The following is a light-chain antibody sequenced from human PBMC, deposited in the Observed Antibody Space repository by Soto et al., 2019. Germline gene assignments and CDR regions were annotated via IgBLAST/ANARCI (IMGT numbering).Light chain of an antibody. J-gene: IGLJ1*01. V-gene: IGLV2-23*01. Sequence: SALTQPASVSGSPGQSITISCTGTSSDVGSYNLVSWYQQHPGKAPKLMIYEGSKRPSGVSNRFSGSKSGNTASLTISGLQAEDEADYYCCSNAGSSTYVFGTGTKVTAL. CDR3: CSNAGSSTYV. CDR1: SSDVGSYNL. CDR2: EGS.